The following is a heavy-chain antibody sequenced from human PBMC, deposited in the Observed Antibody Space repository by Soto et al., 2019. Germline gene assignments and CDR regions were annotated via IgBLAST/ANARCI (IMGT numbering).Heavy chain of an antibody. J-gene: IGHJ4*02. CDR2: ISGSGGST. D-gene: IGHD6-13*01. CDR1: GFTFSSYA. CDR3: AIHRTSGCSLVAAAGPLDY. V-gene: IGHV3-23*01. Sequence: EVQLLESGGGLVQPGGSLRLSCAASGFTFSSYAMSWVRQAPGKGLEWVSAISGSGGSTYYADSVKGRFTISRDNSKNTLYLQMNSLRAEDTAVYYCAIHRTSGCSLVAAAGPLDYWGQGTLVTVSS.